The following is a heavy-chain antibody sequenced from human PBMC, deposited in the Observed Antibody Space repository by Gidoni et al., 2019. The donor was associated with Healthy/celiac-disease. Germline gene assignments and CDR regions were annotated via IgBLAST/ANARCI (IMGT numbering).Heavy chain of an antibody. CDR1: GYTFTGYY. J-gene: IGHJ4*02. V-gene: IGHV1-2*06. CDR3: AREGGGYWQLGADY. D-gene: IGHD3-10*01. CDR2: INPNSGGT. Sequence: QVQLVQSGAEVKKPGASVKVSCKASGYTFTGYYMHWVRQAPGQGLEWMGRINPNSGGTNYAQKFQGRVTMTRDTSTSTASMELSRLRSDDTAVYYCAREGGGYWQLGADYWGQGTLVTVSS.